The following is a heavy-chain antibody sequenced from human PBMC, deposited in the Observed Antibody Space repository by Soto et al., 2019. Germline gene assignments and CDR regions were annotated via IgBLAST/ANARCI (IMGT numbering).Heavy chain of an antibody. Sequence: GECLKISCKGSGYSFAGYWITWVRQKPGKGLEWMGRIDPSDSQTYYSPSFRGHVTISVTKSITTVFLQWSSLRASDTAMYYRARQIYDSDTGPNFQYYFDSWGQGTPVTVSS. CDR1: GYSFAGYW. D-gene: IGHD3-22*01. J-gene: IGHJ4*02. CDR2: IDPSDSQT. CDR3: ARQIYDSDTGPNFQYYFDS. V-gene: IGHV5-10-1*01.